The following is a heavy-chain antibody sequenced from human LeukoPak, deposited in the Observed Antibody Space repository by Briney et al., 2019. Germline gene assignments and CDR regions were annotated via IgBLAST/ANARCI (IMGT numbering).Heavy chain of an antibody. V-gene: IGHV3-9*01. J-gene: IGHJ5*02. Sequence: SGGSLRLFRGGFGFPFDDFAVHLVRQSPGEGLELGSGIRWNSGRLGYADSVKGRLTISRENAKNSLYLQMNSLRAEDTALYCCAKGAPSYSSSWYPFWFDPWGQPTLVT. CDR1: GFPFDDFA. D-gene: IGHD6-13*01. CDR3: AKGAPSYSSSWYPFWFDP. CDR2: IRWNSGRL.